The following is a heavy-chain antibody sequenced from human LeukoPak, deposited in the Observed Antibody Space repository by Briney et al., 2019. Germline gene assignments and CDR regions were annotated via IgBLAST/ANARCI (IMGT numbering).Heavy chain of an antibody. J-gene: IGHJ5*02. V-gene: IGHV3-21*01. CDR3: AREPSLPAAITAPGAFDP. CDR2: ITSSSSYI. CDR1: GFTFSSYS. Sequence: KPGGSMRLSSEDSGFTFSSYSMNWVRQAPGKGIEWVSSITSSSSYIYYADSVKGRFTISRDNAKNSLYLQMNSLRAEDTAIYYCAREPSLPAAITAPGAFDPWGQGTLVTVSS. D-gene: IGHD2-2*02.